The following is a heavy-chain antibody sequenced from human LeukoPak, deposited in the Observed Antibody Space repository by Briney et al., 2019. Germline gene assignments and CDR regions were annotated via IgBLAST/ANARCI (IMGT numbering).Heavy chain of an antibody. Sequence: SVKVSCKASGGTFSSYAISWVRQAPGQGLEWMGGIIPIFGTANYAQKFQGRVTITADESTSTAYMELSSLRSEDTAVYYCARELSGSSWQPTSFDYWGQGTLVTVSS. J-gene: IGHJ4*02. CDR2: IIPIFGTA. V-gene: IGHV1-69*13. CDR1: GGTFSSYA. D-gene: IGHD6-13*01. CDR3: ARELSGSSWQPTSFDY.